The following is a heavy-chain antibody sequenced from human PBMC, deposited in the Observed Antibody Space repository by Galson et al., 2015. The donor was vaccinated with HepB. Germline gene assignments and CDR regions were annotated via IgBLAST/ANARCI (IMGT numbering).Heavy chain of an antibody. V-gene: IGHV3-21*04. D-gene: IGHD6-19*01. CDR1: GFTFSSYS. CDR2: ISSSRSYI. J-gene: IGHJ1*01. Sequence: SLRLSCAASGFTFSSYSMNWVRQAPGKGLEWVSSISSSRSYIYYADSMKGRFTISRDNAKNSLYLQMNSLRAEDTAIYYCAKDGQWLVTNYFQHWGQGTLVTVSS. CDR3: AKDGQWLVTNYFQH.